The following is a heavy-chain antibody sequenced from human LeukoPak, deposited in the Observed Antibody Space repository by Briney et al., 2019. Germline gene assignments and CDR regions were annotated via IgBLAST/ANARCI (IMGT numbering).Heavy chain of an antibody. D-gene: IGHD5-18*01. CDR1: GGSMTTHH. J-gene: IGHJ4*02. Sequence: SETLSLTCTVSGGSMTTHHWNWIRQTPGKGLEWIFDSGRTKENPSLKSRVTLSADTSKNQLSLRLSSVTAADTAVYYCTTIKRGNIFGYFDFWGQGILVTVSS. V-gene: IGHV4-59*11. CDR3: TTIKRGNIFGYFDF. CDR2: FDSGRT.